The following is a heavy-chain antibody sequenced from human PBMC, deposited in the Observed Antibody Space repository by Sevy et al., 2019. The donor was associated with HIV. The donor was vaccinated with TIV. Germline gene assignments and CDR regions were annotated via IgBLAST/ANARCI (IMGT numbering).Heavy chain of an antibody. V-gene: IGHV1-18*01. CDR1: GYTFTSYG. Sequence: ASVKVSCKASGYTFTSYGISWVRQAPGQGLEWMGWISAYNGNTNYPQKLQGRVTMTTDTSTSTAYMELRSLRSDDTAVYYCARESDYGDYLALDDWGQGTLVTVSS. CDR2: ISAYNGNT. J-gene: IGHJ4*02. CDR3: ARESDYGDYLALDD. D-gene: IGHD4-17*01.